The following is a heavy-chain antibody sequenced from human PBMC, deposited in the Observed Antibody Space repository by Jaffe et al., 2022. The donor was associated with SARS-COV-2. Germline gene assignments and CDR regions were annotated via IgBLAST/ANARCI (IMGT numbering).Heavy chain of an antibody. J-gene: IGHJ6*02. D-gene: IGHD3-3*01. CDR2: IYYSGST. V-gene: IGHV4-31*03. Sequence: QVQLQESGPGLVKPSQTLSLTCTVSGGSISSGGYYWSWIRQHPGKGLEWIGYIYYSGSTYYNPSLKSRVTISVDTSKNQFSLKLSSVTAADTAVYYCARGMFGAGVVITPSPYYYYGMDVWGQGTTVTVSS. CDR1: GGSISSGGYY. CDR3: ARGMFGAGVVITPSPYYYYGMDV.